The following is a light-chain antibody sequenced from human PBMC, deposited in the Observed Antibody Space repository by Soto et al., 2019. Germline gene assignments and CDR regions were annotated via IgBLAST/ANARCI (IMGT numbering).Light chain of an antibody. CDR3: TSYGGSYNYVL. CDR1: SSDVGRCNY. CDR2: EVT. Sequence: QSALTQPPSASGSPGQSVTISCTGTSSDVGRCNYVSWYQHHPGQAPKLMIYEVTKRPSGVPDRFSGSKSGNTASLTVSGLQAEDEADYYYTSYGGSYNYVLFGGGTKLTVL. V-gene: IGLV2-8*01. J-gene: IGLJ3*02.